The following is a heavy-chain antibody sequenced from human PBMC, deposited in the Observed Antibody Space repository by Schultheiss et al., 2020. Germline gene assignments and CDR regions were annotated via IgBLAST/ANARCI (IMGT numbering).Heavy chain of an antibody. CDR1: GFTFSSYA. V-gene: IGHV3-7*01. J-gene: IGHJ4*02. CDR3: ARDLLDPIYSGYDSGYFDY. CDR2: IKQDGSEK. Sequence: GGSLRLSCAASGFTFSSYAMHWVRQAPGKGLEWVANIKQDGSEKYYVDSVKGRFTISRDNAKNSLYLQMNSLRAEDTAVYYCARDLLDPIYSGYDSGYFDYWGQGTLVTVSS. D-gene: IGHD5-12*01.